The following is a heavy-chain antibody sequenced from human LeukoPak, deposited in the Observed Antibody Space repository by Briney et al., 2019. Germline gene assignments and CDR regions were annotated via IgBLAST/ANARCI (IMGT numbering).Heavy chain of an antibody. CDR3: VRDKRDGYKYFDY. CDR2: IKQDGSEK. V-gene: IGHV3-7*03. Sequence: GGSLRLSCAASGFTFSSYWMSWVRQAPGKGLEWVANIKQDGSEKYYVDSVKGRFTISRDNAKNSLYLQMNSLRAEDTAVYYCVRDKRDGYKYFDYWGQGTLVTVSS. D-gene: IGHD5-24*01. CDR1: GFTFSSYW. J-gene: IGHJ4*02.